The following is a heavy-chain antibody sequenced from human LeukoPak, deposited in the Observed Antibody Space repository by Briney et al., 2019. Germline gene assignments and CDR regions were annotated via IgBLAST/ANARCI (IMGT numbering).Heavy chain of an antibody. CDR1: GFTFSDYY. J-gene: IGHJ5*02. V-gene: IGHV3-11*01. D-gene: IGHD6-13*01. CDR3: AKVWTYSSSWFWFDP. CDR2: ISSSGSTI. Sequence: GGSLRLSCAASGFTFSDYYMSWIRQAPGKGLEWVSYISSSGSTIYYADSVKGRFTISRDNAKNSLYLQMNGLRAEDTAVYYCAKVWTYSSSWFWFDPWGQGTLVTVSS.